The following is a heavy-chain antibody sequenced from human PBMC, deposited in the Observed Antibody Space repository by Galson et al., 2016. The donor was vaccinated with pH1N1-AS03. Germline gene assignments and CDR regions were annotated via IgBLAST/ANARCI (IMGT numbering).Heavy chain of an antibody. D-gene: IGHD6-6*01. CDR1: GFTVSTHY. J-gene: IGHJ4*02. CDR3: ARVGKMAARLALDY. V-gene: IGHV3-53*05. Sequence: SLRLSCAASGFTVSTHYINWVRQAPGKGLESVSVIYDGGSTYYADSVKGRFTISRDNSRNTVYLQMTSLRPADTGVYYCARVGKMAARLALDYWGQGTLVAVSS. CDR2: IYDGGST.